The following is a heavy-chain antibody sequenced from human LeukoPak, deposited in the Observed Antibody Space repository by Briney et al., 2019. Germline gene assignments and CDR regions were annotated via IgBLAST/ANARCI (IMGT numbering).Heavy chain of an antibody. Sequence: GGSLRLSCAASGFTFSRYGMHWVRQAPGKGLEWVAFIRYGGSNKYYADSVKGRFTISRDNSKNTLYLQMNSLRAEDTAVYYCAKEGNGEFDYWGQGTLVTVSS. CDR2: IRYGGSNK. J-gene: IGHJ4*02. V-gene: IGHV3-30*02. CDR1: GFTFSRYG. CDR3: AKEGNGEFDY. D-gene: IGHD3-10*01.